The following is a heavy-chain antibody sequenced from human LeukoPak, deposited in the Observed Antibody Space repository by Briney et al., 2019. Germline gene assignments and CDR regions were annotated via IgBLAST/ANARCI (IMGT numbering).Heavy chain of an antibody. V-gene: IGHV4-61*01. Sequence: PSETLSLTCTVSGYSISSGYYWGWIRQPPGKGLEWIGYIYYSGSTNYNPSLKSRVTISVDTSKNQFSLKLSSVTAADTAVYYCARTYSSSWYWKPFDPWGQGTLVTVSS. D-gene: IGHD6-13*01. J-gene: IGHJ5*02. CDR1: GYSISSGYY. CDR2: IYYSGST. CDR3: ARTYSSSWYWKPFDP.